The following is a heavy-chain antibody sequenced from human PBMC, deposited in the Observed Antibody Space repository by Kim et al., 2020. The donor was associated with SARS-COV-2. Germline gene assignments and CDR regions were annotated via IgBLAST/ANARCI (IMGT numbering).Heavy chain of an antibody. V-gene: IGHV3-15*01. CDR3: TTDDYYDSAAHNAFDM. J-gene: IGHJ3*02. CDR2: IKSKTDGGST. CDR1: GFTFSNAW. D-gene: IGHD3-22*01. Sequence: GGSLRLSCAASGFTFSNAWMSWVRQAPGKGLEWVGRIKSKTDGGSTDYAVPVKGRFTISRDDSKNTLYLQMNSLKTEDTAVYSCTTDDYYDSAAHNAFDMWGQATMLTVSS.